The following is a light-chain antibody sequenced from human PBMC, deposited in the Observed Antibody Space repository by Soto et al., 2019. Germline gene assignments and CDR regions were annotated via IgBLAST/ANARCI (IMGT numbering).Light chain of an antibody. J-gene: IGKJ1*01. CDR2: GAS. Sequence: EIVMTQSPATLSVSPGERATLSCRASQSISSNLAWYQRKPGQSPRLLIYGASTGAPGIPGRFSGSGSGTEFTLTIWSLQSEDFAVYYCQQYNNWPRTFGQGTKVDIK. CDR3: QQYNNWPRT. CDR1: QSISSN. V-gene: IGKV3-15*01.